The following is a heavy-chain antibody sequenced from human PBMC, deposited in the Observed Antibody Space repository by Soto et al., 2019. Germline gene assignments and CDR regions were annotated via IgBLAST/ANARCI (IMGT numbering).Heavy chain of an antibody. J-gene: IGHJ5*02. CDR2: INGDGSSS. CDR1: GFTFSSHW. D-gene: IGHD6-13*01. Sequence: RLSCAASGFTFSSHWMHLVRQAPGKGPVWVSRINGDGSSSSYADSVKGRFTISRDNAKNTLYLQMNSLSAEDTAVYYCAREIIAVSGTIRWFDPWGQGTLVTVSS. CDR3: AREIIAVSGTIRWFDP. V-gene: IGHV3-74*01.